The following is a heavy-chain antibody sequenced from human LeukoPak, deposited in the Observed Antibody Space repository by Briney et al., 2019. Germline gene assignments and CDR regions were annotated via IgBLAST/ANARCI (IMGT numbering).Heavy chain of an antibody. CDR3: ARVWDYDFWSGYDY. Sequence: PSETLSLTCAVYGVPFSGYYWSWIRQPPGKGLEWIGEINHSGSTNYNPSLKSRVTISVDTSKNQFSLKLSSVTAADTAVYYCARVWDYDFWSGYDYWGQGTLVTVSS. J-gene: IGHJ4*02. CDR1: GVPFSGYY. CDR2: INHSGST. V-gene: IGHV4-34*01. D-gene: IGHD3-3*01.